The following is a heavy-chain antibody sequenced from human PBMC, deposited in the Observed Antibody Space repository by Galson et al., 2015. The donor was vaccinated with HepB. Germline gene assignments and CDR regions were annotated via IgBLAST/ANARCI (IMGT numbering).Heavy chain of an antibody. Sequence: SLRLSCAASGFTVSSNYMSWVRQAPGKGLEWVSVIYGGGSTYYADSVKGRFSISRDNSKNTLSRQMSSLRAEDTAVYYCARGTPYNFDTSGYFPLYYLDYWGQGTLVTVSS. J-gene: IGHJ4*02. V-gene: IGHV3-66*02. CDR3: ARGTPYNFDTSGYFPLYYLDY. CDR2: IYGGGST. D-gene: IGHD3-22*01. CDR1: GFTVSSNY.